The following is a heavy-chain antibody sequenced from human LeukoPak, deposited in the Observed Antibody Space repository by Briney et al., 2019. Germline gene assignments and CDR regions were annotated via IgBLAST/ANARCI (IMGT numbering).Heavy chain of an antibody. CDR1: GDSVSSNSAA. Sequence: SQTLSLTCAISGDSVSSNSAAWNWIRQSPSRGLEWLGRTYYRSKWYNDYAVSVKSRITINPDTSKNQISLHLNSVTPEDTAVYYCARGKWELLSHYWCFDLWGRGTLVTVSS. V-gene: IGHV6-1*01. J-gene: IGHJ2*01. CDR3: ARGKWELLSHYWCFDL. D-gene: IGHD1-26*01. CDR2: TYYRSKWYN.